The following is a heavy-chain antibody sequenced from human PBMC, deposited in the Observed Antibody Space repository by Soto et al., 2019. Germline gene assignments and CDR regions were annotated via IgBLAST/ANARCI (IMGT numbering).Heavy chain of an antibody. D-gene: IGHD6-19*01. CDR3: ARDRRYSSGWYYFDY. V-gene: IGHV4-61*01. CDR2: IYYSGST. Sequence: QVQLQESGPGLVKPSETLSLTCTVSGGSVSSGSYYWSWIRQPPGKGLEWIGYIYYSGSTNYNPSLKRRVTISVDTSKNQFSLKLSSVTAADTAVYYCARDRRYSSGWYYFDYWGQGTLVTVSS. J-gene: IGHJ4*02. CDR1: GGSVSSGSYY.